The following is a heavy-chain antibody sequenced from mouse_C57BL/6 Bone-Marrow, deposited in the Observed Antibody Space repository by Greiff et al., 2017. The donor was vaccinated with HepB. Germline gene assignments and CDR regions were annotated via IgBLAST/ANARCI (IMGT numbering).Heavy chain of an antibody. V-gene: IGHV3-6*01. D-gene: IGHD2-4*01. Sequence: VQLQQSGPGLVKPSQSLSLTCSVTGYSITSGYYWNWIRQFPGNKLEWMGYISYDGSNNYNPSLKNRISITRDTSKNQFFLKLNSVTTEDTATYYCAREGLRRGGYWGQGTTLTVSS. CDR1: GYSITSGYY. CDR3: AREGLRRGGY. CDR2: ISYDGSN. J-gene: IGHJ2*01.